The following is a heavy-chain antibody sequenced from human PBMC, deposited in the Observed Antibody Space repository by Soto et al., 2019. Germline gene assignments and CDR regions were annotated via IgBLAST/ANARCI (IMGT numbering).Heavy chain of an antibody. J-gene: IGHJ3*02. CDR2: IYARGST. CDR1: GGSVSSHY. CDR3: ARDRRGYNYGRNPFDI. Sequence: SETLSLTCNVSGGSVSSHYWSWIRQPAGKGLEWIGRIYARGSTYYNPSLESRVTISVDTSKSQFSLKLSSVTAADTAVYYCARDRRGYNYGRNPFDIWGQGTMVTVSS. D-gene: IGHD5-18*01. V-gene: IGHV4-4*07.